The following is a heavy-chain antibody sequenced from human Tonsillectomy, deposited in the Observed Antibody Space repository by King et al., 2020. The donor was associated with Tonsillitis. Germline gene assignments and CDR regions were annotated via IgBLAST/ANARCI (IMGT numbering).Heavy chain of an antibody. V-gene: IGHV5-51*01. D-gene: IGHD6-19*01. Sequence: VQLVESGAEVRKPGESLKISCKGSGYSFTNYWIGWVRQMPGKGLEWMGIIYPGDSDTRYSPSFQGHVTISADKSIMTAYLQWSSLKASDTAMYYCARQSIAVAGDFDYWGQGTLVTVSS. CDR2: IYPGDSDT. CDR3: ARQSIAVAGDFDY. CDR1: GYSFTNYW. J-gene: IGHJ4*02.